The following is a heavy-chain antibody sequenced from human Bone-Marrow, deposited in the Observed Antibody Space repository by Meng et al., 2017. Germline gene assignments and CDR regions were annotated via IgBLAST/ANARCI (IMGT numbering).Heavy chain of an antibody. CDR3: ARVSPGDLVHFDY. V-gene: IGHV3-66*02. CDR2: IYSGGNT. D-gene: IGHD3-10*01. CDR1: GGTFSSYA. Sequence: VQVVAFGAEAKKPGSSAKVACKASGGTFSSYAMNWVRQAPGKGLEWVSIIYSGGNTFYADSVKGRFTISRDNSKNTLYLQMNSLRPEDTAMYYCARVSPGDLVHFDYWGQGTLVTVSS. J-gene: IGHJ4*02.